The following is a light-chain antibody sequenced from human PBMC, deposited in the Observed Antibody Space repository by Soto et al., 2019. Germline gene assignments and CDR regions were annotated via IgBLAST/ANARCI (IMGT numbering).Light chain of an antibody. CDR1: SSDVGRHNY. V-gene: IGLV2-14*01. Sequence: QSALTQPASVSGSPGQSITISCTGTSSDVGRHNYVSWYQQYPGNAPKLMIYEVSNRPSGVSNRFSGSKSGNTASLTISGLQAEGEADYHCSSYTGSSTLFGGGTKLTVL. CDR2: EVS. CDR3: SSYTGSSTL. J-gene: IGLJ2*01.